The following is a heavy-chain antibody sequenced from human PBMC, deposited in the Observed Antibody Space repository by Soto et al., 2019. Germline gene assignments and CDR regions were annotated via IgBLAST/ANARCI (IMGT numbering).Heavy chain of an antibody. J-gene: IGHJ5*02. CDR3: ARGYCSSTSCLGWFDP. Sequence: ASVKVSCKASGGTFSSYAISWVRQAPGQGLEWMGGIIPIFGTANYAQKFQGRVTITADESTSTAYMELSSLRSEDTAVYYCARGYCSSTSCLGWFDPWGQGTLVTVSS. D-gene: IGHD2-2*01. V-gene: IGHV1-69*13. CDR1: GGTFSSYA. CDR2: IIPIFGTA.